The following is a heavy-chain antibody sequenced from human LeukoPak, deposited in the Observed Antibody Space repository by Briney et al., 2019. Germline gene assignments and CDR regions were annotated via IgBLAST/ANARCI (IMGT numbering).Heavy chain of an antibody. V-gene: IGHV4-61*02. Sequence: PSQTLSLTCTVSGGSISSGSYYWSWIRQPAGKGLEWIGRIYTSGSTNYNPSLKSRVTISVDTSKNQFSLKLSSVTAADTAVYYCARDGDSSGYSTFDYWGQGTLVTVSS. J-gene: IGHJ4*02. CDR1: GGSISSGSYY. D-gene: IGHD3-22*01. CDR3: ARDGDSSGYSTFDY. CDR2: IYTSGST.